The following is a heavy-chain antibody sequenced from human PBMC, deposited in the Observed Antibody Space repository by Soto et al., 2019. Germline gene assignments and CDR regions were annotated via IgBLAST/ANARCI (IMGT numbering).Heavy chain of an antibody. CDR2: ISYDGSYT. Sequence: GGSLRLSCAASGFTFSNYAIHWVRQAPGKGLAWVAVISYDGSYTYYADSVKGRFTISRDNSKNTLYLQMNSLNTEDTAIYYCARDQGEQERPYYYHAMDGWGQGNTVTVSS. CDR3: ARDQGEQERPYYYHAMDG. V-gene: IGHV3-30-3*01. CDR1: GFTFSNYA. J-gene: IGHJ6*02. D-gene: IGHD3-16*01.